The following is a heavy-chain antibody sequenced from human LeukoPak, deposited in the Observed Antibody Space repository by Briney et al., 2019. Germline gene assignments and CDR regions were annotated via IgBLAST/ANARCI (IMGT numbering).Heavy chain of an antibody. CDR2: ITGQSETI. V-gene: IGHV3-23*01. Sequence: PGGSLGLSCAASGFTFTSYAMTWVRQAPGKGLEWVSTITGQSETIWYADSVKGRFTISRDKSKNTVYLQMNSLRAEDTATYYCAKSKGSGTYCFDYWGQGSLVTVSS. CDR3: AKSKGSGTYCFDY. D-gene: IGHD3-10*01. J-gene: IGHJ4*02. CDR1: GFTFTSYA.